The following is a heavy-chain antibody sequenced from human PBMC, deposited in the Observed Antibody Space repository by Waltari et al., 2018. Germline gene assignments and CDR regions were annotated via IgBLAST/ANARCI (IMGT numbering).Heavy chain of an antibody. V-gene: IGHV3-33*01. Sequence: QVWLEQSGGGVVQPGGSLRLSCAASGFTFSDHGMLWVRPAPGMGLEWVSLIWHDGTYKYYADFVKGRFSISRDNSKNMVYLQMNGLRAEDTAVYFCASMATTSDFDYWGQGALVTVSS. CDR2: IWHDGTYK. D-gene: IGHD4-17*01. CDR1: GFTFSDHG. J-gene: IGHJ4*02. CDR3: ASMATTSDFDY.